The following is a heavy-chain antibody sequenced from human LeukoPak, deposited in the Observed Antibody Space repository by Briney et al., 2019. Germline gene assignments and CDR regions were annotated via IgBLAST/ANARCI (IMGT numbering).Heavy chain of an antibody. D-gene: IGHD3-10*01. V-gene: IGHV3-48*03. CDR3: ARAPQKLWFGELNYYYYMDV. CDR1: GFTFSSYE. CDR2: ISSSGSTI. J-gene: IGHJ6*03. Sequence: GGSLRLSCAASGFTFSSYEMNWVRQAPGKGLEWDSYISSSGSTICYADSVKGRFTISRDNAKNSLYLQMNSLRAEDTAVYYCARAPQKLWFGELNYYYYMDVWGKGTTVTISS.